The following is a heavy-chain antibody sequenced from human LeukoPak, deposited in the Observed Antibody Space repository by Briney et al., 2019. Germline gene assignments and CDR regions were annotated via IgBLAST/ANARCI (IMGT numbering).Heavy chain of an antibody. D-gene: IGHD2-2*01. V-gene: IGHV4-59*01. CDR2: IYYSGST. CDR1: GGSISSYC. J-gene: IGHJ4*02. CDR3: ARGAVPAVTDY. Sequence: SETLSLTCTVSGGSISSYCWSWIRQPPGKGLEWIGYIYYSGSTNYNPSLKSRVTISVDTSKNQFSLKLSSVTAADTAVYYCARGAVPAVTDYWGQGTLVTVSS.